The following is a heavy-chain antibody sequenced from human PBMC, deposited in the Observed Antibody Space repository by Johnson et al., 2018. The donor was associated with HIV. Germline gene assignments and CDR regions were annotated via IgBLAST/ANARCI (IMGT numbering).Heavy chain of an antibody. Sequence: QVQLVESGGGVVQPGRSLRLSCAASGFTFSSYAMYWVRQAPGKGLDWVAVISYDGSNKYYADSVKGRFTISRDNSKNTLYLQMNSLRAEDTAVYYCARDRVITFGGVIGRGAFDIWGQGTMVTVSS. D-gene: IGHD3-16*02. CDR3: ARDRVITFGGVIGRGAFDI. CDR2: ISYDGSNK. CDR1: GFTFSSYA. J-gene: IGHJ3*02. V-gene: IGHV3-30-3*01.